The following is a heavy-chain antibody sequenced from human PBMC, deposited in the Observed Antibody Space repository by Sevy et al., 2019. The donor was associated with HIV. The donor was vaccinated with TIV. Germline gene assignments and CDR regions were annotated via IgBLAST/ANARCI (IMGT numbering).Heavy chain of an antibody. V-gene: IGHV4-59*08. D-gene: IGHD1-26*01. Sequence: SETLSLTCTVSGGSITSLYWNWIRQPQGKGLEWIANIYYNGPINYNPSLKSRVTLSLDTSKNQFSLRLSSVTAADTAMYYCAGENAWGRGYSWGQGTLVTVSS. CDR1: GGSITSLY. CDR2: IYYNGPI. CDR3: AGENAWGRGYS. J-gene: IGHJ4*02.